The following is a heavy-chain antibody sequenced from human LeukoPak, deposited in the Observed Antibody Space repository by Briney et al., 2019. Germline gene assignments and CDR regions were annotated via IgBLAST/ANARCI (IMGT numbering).Heavy chain of an antibody. D-gene: IGHD4-17*01. V-gene: IGHV4-34*01. Sequence: SETLSLTCTVSGGSISSYYWSWIRQPPGKGLEWIGEINHSGSTNYNPSLKSRVTISVDTSKNQFSLKLSSVTAADTAVYYCAREAGWSMTTDWGQGTLVTVSS. CDR3: AREAGWSMTTD. CDR2: INHSGST. J-gene: IGHJ4*02. CDR1: GGSISSYY.